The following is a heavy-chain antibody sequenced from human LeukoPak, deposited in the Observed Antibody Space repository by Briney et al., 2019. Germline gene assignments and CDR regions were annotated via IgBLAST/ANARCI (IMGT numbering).Heavy chain of an antibody. CDR3: ARDSIYGYDY. D-gene: IGHD2/OR15-2a*01. CDR1: GGSINSGNYY. J-gene: IGHJ4*02. Sequence: KPSQTLSLTCTVSGGSINSGNYYWSWIRQPAGKRLEWTGRIYASGSTDYNPSLKSRVTISVDTSRNQFSLRLSAVTAADTAVYYCARDSIYGYDYWGQGTLVTVSS. V-gene: IGHV4-61*02. CDR2: IYASGST.